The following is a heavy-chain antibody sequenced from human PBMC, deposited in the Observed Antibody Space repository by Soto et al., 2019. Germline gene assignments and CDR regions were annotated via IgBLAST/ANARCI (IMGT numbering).Heavy chain of an antibody. J-gene: IGHJ4*02. CDR2: ISWKGGSI. CDR1: GFTFDDYG. D-gene: IGHD3-10*01. V-gene: IGHV3-20*04. CDR3: ARDRELAGKDY. Sequence: AGGSLRLSCAASGFTFDDYGMSWVRQVPGKGLERVYGISWKGGSIGYTEYVKGRFNISRDDAKNSVYLQMDSLRAEDTALYYCARDRELAGKDYWGQGT.